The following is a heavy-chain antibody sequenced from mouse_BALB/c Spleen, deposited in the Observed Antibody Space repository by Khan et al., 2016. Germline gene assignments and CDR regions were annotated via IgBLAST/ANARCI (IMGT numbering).Heavy chain of an antibody. Sequence: EVELVESGGGLVKPGGSLKLSCAASGFNFSSYTMSWVRQTPEKRLEWVATISSGGSYTYYPDNMKGRFTISRDNATNTLYLQMSSLKSEDTAIDYCTRDSSGGFAYWGQGTLVTVSA. CDR3: TRDSSGGFAY. D-gene: IGHD3-1*01. J-gene: IGHJ3*01. CDR1: GFNFSSYT. CDR2: ISSGGSYT. V-gene: IGHV5-6-4*01.